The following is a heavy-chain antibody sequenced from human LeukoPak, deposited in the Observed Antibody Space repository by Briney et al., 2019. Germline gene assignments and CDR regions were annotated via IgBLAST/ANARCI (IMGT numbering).Heavy chain of an antibody. CDR3: ARDQGRGYCSSTSCSYYYYGMDV. Sequence: SQTLSLTCTVSGGSISSGGYYWSWIRQHPGKGLEWIGYIYYSGSTYYNPSLKSRVTISVDTSKNQFSLKLSSVTAADTAVYYCARDQGRGYCSSTSCSYYYYGMDVWGQGTTVTVSS. CDR1: GGSISSGGYY. CDR2: IYYSGST. V-gene: IGHV4-31*03. J-gene: IGHJ6*02. D-gene: IGHD2-2*03.